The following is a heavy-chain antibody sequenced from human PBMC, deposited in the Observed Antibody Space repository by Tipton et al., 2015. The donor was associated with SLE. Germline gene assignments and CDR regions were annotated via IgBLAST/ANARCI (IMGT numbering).Heavy chain of an antibody. CDR1: GGSISSSSYY. CDR3: ATTYDTFPAYFDY. CDR2: IYHSGST. J-gene: IGHJ4*02. D-gene: IGHD3-22*01. Sequence: TLSLTCTVSGGSISSSSYYWGWIRQPPGKGLEWIGSIYHSGSTYYNPSLKSRVTISVDTSKNQFSLKLSSVTAADTAVYYCATTYDTFPAYFDYWGQGTLVTFSS. V-gene: IGHV4-39*07.